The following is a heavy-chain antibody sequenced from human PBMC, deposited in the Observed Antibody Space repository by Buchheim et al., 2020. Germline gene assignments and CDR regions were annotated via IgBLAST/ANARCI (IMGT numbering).Heavy chain of an antibody. D-gene: IGHD2-15*01. J-gene: IGHJ6*02. CDR3: AREDDYHYYGMDV. Sequence: QVQLQQWGAGLLKPSETLSLTCAVYGGSFSGYYWCWIRQPPGKGLVWIGEINHSGSTNYNPSLKSRVTISVDTSKNQFSLKLSSVTAADTAVYYCAREDDYHYYGMDVWGQGTT. V-gene: IGHV4-34*01. CDR1: GGSFSGYY. CDR2: INHSGST.